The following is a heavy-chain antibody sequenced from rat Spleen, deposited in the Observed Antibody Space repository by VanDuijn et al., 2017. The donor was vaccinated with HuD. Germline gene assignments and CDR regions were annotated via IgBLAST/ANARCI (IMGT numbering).Heavy chain of an antibody. CDR3: AREYRYNFDY. Sequence: EVQLVESGGGLVQPGRSLKLSCAASGFSFSSFPMAWVRQAPKKGLEWVATISSVGGGTYYSDSVKGRFTISRDNAKSTLYLQMDSLRSEDTATYYCAREYRYNFDYWGQGVMVTVSS. V-gene: IGHV5-46*01. J-gene: IGHJ2*01. CDR2: ISSVGGGT. CDR1: GFSFSSFP. D-gene: IGHD1-5*01.